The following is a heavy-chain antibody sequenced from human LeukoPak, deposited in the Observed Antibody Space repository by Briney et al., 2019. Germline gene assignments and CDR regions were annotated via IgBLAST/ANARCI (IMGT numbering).Heavy chain of an antibody. CDR3: ARVPSVIDAFDI. CDR2: IYYTGST. Sequence: PSETLSLTCTVSGGSISSGGYYWSWIRQHPGKGLEWIAYIYYTGSTYYNPSPKSRLTISVDTSKNHFSLRLSSMTAADTAVYYCARVPSVIDAFDIWGQGTMVTVSS. CDR1: GGSISSGGYY. V-gene: IGHV4-31*03. D-gene: IGHD2-21*01. J-gene: IGHJ3*02.